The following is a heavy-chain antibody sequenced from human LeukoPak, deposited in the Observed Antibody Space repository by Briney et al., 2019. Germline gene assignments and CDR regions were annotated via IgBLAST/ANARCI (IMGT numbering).Heavy chain of an antibody. V-gene: IGHV4-61*02. D-gene: IGHD3-3*01. Sequence: SQTLSLTCTVSGGSISSGSYYWNWIRQPAGKGLEWIGRIYTSGSTNYNPSIKSPVTVSAATSKNHFSLKLSSVTAADTAVYYCARDLHGDWFDPWGQGTLVTVSS. CDR2: IYTSGST. CDR1: GGSISSGSYY. J-gene: IGHJ5*02. CDR3: ARDLHGDWFDP.